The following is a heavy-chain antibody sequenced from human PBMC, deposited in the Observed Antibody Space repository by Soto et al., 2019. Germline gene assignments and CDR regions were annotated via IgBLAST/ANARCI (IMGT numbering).Heavy chain of an antibody. CDR3: ARADTRAGYDY. CDR2: IYYSGST. CDR1: GGSITTGGYY. Sequence: QVQLQESGPGLVKPSQTLSLTCTVSGGSITTGGYYWSWIRQHPGKGLEWIGYIYYSGSTSYNPSLKSRITMSVDTSKNQFPLKLNSVTAADTAVYYCARADTRAGYDYWGQGTLVTVSS. J-gene: IGHJ4*02. V-gene: IGHV4-31*03. D-gene: IGHD5-18*01.